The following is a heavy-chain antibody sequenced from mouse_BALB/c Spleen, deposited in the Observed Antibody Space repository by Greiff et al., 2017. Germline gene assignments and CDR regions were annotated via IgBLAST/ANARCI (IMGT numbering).Heavy chain of an antibody. CDR1: GYTFTSYW. V-gene: IGHV1-7*01. CDR3: ARSTMITAWFAY. Sequence: VQLQESGAELAKPGASVKMSCKASGYTFTSYWMHWVKQRPGQGLEWIGYINPSTGYTEYNQKFKDKATLTADKSSSTAYMQLSSLTSEGSAVYYCARSTMITAWFAYWGQGTLVTVSA. D-gene: IGHD2-4*01. CDR2: INPSTGYT. J-gene: IGHJ3*01.